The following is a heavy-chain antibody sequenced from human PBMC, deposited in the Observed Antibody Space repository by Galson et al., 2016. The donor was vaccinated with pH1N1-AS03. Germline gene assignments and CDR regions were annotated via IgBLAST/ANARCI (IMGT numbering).Heavy chain of an antibody. CDR2: ISWHSTII. CDR1: GFTFIAYG. CDR3: AKDLLSGGWFTAADP. Sequence: SLRLSCAASGFTFIAYGMHWVRQAPGKGLEWVSGISWHSTIIDYADSVKGRFTISRDNAQNSLYLEMSSLRPEDTAVYFCAKDLLSGGWFTAADPWGQGTLVTVSS. V-gene: IGHV3-9*01. D-gene: IGHD6-19*01. J-gene: IGHJ5*02.